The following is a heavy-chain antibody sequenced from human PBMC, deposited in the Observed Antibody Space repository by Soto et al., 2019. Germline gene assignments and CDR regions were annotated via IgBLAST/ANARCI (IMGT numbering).Heavy chain of an antibody. CDR2: ISSSGSYI. CDR1: GFTFSSYS. J-gene: IGHJ4*02. Sequence: EVQLVESGGGLVKPGGSLRLSCAASGFTFSSYSMNWVRQAPGKGLEWVSSISSSGSYIYYADSVKGRFTISRDNAKNSLYLQMNSLRAEDTAVYYCARGGPVLQAAQDYWGQGTLVTVSS. D-gene: IGHD6-6*01. CDR3: ARGGPVLQAAQDY. V-gene: IGHV3-21*01.